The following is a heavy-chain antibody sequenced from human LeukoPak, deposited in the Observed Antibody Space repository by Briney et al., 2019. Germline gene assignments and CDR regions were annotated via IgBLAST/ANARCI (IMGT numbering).Heavy chain of an antibody. CDR2: ISYDGSNK. CDR3: AKEADYGSGSYYVPIYYYYYYGMDV. Sequence: GRSLRLSCAASGFTFSSYGMHWVRQAPGKGLEWVAVISYDGSNKYYADSVRGRFTISRDNSQNTLYLQMNSLRAEDTAVYYCAKEADYGSGSYYVPIYYYYYYGMDVWGQGTTVTVSS. CDR1: GFTFSSYG. D-gene: IGHD3-10*01. J-gene: IGHJ6*02. V-gene: IGHV3-30*18.